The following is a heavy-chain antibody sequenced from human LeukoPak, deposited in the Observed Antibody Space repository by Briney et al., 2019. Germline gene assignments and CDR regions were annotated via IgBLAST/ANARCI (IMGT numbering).Heavy chain of an antibody. CDR1: AFTFSSCA. D-gene: IGHD3-22*01. V-gene: IGHV3-30*04. J-gene: IGHJ4*02. CDR3: ARSYHYDSSGYHLMVLDY. Sequence: GRSLRLSCAASAFTFSSCAMHWVRQAPGKGLGWVAVISHDGKNKYYADSVQGRFTISRDNSKNTLYLQMNSLRAEDTAVYYYARSYHYDSSGYHLMVLDYWGQGTLVTVSS. CDR2: ISHDGKNK.